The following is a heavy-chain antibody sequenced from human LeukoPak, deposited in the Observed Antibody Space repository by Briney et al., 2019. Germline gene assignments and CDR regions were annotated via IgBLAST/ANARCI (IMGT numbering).Heavy chain of an antibody. CDR2: ISGSGGST. J-gene: IGHJ3*02. CDR3: AKAILWFGELFDAFDI. CDR1: GFTFSSYA. Sequence: GVSLRLSCAASGFTFSSYAMSWVRQAPGKGLEWVSAISGSGGSTYYADSVKGRFTISRDNSKNTLYLQMNSLRAEDTAVYYCAKAILWFGELFDAFDIWGQGTMVTVSS. V-gene: IGHV3-23*01. D-gene: IGHD3-10*01.